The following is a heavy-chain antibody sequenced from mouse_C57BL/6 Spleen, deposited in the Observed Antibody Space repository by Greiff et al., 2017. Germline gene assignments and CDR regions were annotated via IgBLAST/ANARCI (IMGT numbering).Heavy chain of an antibody. Sequence: QVQLKESGAELVRPGTSVKVSCKASGYAFTNYLIEWVKQRPGQGLEWIGVINPGSGGTNYNEKFKGKATLTADKSSSTAYMQLSSLTSEDSAVYFCARSPLYYDYDDVWGTGTTVTVSS. CDR2: INPGSGGT. D-gene: IGHD2-4*01. J-gene: IGHJ1*03. CDR3: ARSPLYYDYDDV. V-gene: IGHV1-54*01. CDR1: GYAFTNYL.